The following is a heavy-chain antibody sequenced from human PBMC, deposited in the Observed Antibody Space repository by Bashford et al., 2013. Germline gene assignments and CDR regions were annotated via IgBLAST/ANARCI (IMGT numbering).Heavy chain of an antibody. CDR3: AKVKYFSGDHEQGIDY. CDR2: ILSDGDRK. Sequence: VRQAPGKGLEWVALILSDGDRKHYADSVRGRFTISRDTSKNTVYLQMNSVRVEDTAMYYCAKVKYFSGDHEQGIDYVGPGYPGHRLL. J-gene: IGHJ4*02. D-gene: IGHD3-10*01. V-gene: IGHV3-30*18.